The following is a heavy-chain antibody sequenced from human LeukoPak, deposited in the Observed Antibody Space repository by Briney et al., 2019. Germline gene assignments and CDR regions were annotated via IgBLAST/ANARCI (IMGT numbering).Heavy chain of an antibody. CDR1: SGSISSYY. V-gene: IGHV4-4*07. J-gene: IGHJ4*02. D-gene: IGHD3-10*01. CDR2: ITTTGST. Sequence: SETLSLTCSVFSGSISSYYWSWIRQPAGKGLEWIGRITTTGSTNYNPSLKSRVTMSVDTSKNQFSLKLNSVTAADTAVYYCARDTLGFGELYNYYFDSWGQGTLVTVSS. CDR3: ARDTLGFGELYNYYFDS.